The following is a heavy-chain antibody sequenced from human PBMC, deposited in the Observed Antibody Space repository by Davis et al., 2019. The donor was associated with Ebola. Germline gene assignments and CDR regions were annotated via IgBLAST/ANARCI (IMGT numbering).Heavy chain of an antibody. J-gene: IGHJ4*02. CDR3: ARGRDGYNFRY. CDR2: IYSGGST. Sequence: GESLKISCAASGFTVSSNYMSWVRQAPGKGLEWVSVIYSGGSTYYADSVKGRFTISRYNSKNTLYLQMNSLRAEDTAVYYCARGRDGYNFRYWGQGTLVTVSS. CDR1: GFTVSSNY. D-gene: IGHD5-24*01. V-gene: IGHV3-53*04.